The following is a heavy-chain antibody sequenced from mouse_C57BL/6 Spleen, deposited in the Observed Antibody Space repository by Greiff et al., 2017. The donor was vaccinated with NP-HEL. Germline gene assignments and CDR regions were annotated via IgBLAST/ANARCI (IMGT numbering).Heavy chain of an antibody. Sequence: VQLQESGAELVRPGASVTLSCKASGYTFTDYEMHWVKQTPVHGLEWIGAIDPETGGTAYNQKFKGKAILTADKSSSTAYMELRSLTSEDSAVYYCTRRTGTGAMDYWGQGTSVTVSS. CDR3: TRRTGTGAMDY. J-gene: IGHJ4*01. V-gene: IGHV1-15*01. D-gene: IGHD4-1*01. CDR2: IDPETGGT. CDR1: GYTFTDYE.